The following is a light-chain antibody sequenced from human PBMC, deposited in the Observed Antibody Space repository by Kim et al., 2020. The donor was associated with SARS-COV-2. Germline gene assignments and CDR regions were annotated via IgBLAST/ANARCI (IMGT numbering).Light chain of an antibody. Sequence: QSVLTQPPSVSGAPGQRVTISCTGSSSNIGAGYDVHWYQQLPGTAPKLLIYGNSNRPSGVPDRVSGSKSGTSASLAITGLQAEDEADYYCQSYDSSLNGRVFGGGTQLTV. CDR1: SSNIGAGYD. V-gene: IGLV1-40*01. J-gene: IGLJ3*02. CDR3: QSYDSSLNGRV. CDR2: GNS.